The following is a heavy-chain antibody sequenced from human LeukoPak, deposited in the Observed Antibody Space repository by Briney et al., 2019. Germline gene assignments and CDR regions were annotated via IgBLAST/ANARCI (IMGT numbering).Heavy chain of an antibody. CDR2: IYYSGST. J-gene: IGHJ4*02. V-gene: IGHV4-59*01. Sequence: PSETLSLTCTVSGGSISSYYWSWIRQPPGKGLEWIGYIYYSGSTNYNPSLKSRVTISVDTFKNQFSLKLSSVTAADTAVYYCASGLGITGTTRFDYWGQGTLVTVSS. D-gene: IGHD1-7*01. CDR1: GGSISSYY. CDR3: ASGLGITGTTRFDY.